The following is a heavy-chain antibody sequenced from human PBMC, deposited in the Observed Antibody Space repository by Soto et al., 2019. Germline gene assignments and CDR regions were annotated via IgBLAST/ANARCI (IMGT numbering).Heavy chain of an antibody. Sequence: GASVKVSCKAIGYSFASHYMHWVRQAPGQGLEWMGTINCGGVNTAYAQKFQGRVTMTKDTSTSTVYMELTSLRSEDTAVYYCARRGYSSSWYYYYYYGMDVWGQGTTVTVSS. CDR2: INCGGVNT. CDR3: ARRGYSSSWYYYYYYGMDV. D-gene: IGHD6-13*01. CDR1: GYSFASHY. V-gene: IGHV1-46*01. J-gene: IGHJ6*02.